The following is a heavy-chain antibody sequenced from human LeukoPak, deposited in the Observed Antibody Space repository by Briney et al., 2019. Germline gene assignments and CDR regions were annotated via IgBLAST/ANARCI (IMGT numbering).Heavy chain of an antibody. CDR3: ASPPNWNDGPFDY. CDR2: IYHSGST. D-gene: IGHD1-1*01. CDR1: GGSISSYY. V-gene: IGHV4-59*08. Sequence: SETLSLTCTVSGGSISSYYWSWIRQPPGKGLEWIGSIYHSGSTYYNPSLKSRVTISVDTSKNQFSLKLSSVTAADTAVYYCASPPNWNDGPFDYWGQGTLVTVSS. J-gene: IGHJ4*02.